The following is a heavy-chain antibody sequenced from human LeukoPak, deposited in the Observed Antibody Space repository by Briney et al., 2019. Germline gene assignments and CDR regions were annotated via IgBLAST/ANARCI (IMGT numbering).Heavy chain of an antibody. Sequence: ASVTVSCKASGYMFTSFPVHWVRQAPGQRLEWMGWVNAGNGNTRYSQKFQDRVTITRDTSANTAYMELSSLRSEDTAVYYCTRLGTAGTFGYWGQGTLVTVSS. CDR2: VNAGNGNT. J-gene: IGHJ4*02. V-gene: IGHV1-3*01. CDR1: GYMFTSFP. CDR3: TRLGTAGTFGY. D-gene: IGHD6-13*01.